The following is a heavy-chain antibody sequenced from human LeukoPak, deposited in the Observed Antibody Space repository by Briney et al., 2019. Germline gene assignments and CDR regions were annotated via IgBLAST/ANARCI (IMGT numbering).Heavy chain of an antibody. Sequence: SETLSLTCTVSGGSISSYYWSWIRQPPGKGLEWIGYIYYSESTNYNPSLKSRVTISVDTSKNQFSLKLSSVTAADTAVYYCARWSGSVTARNYYYYMDVWGEGTTVTVSS. D-gene: IGHD6-6*01. CDR2: IYYSEST. CDR3: ARWSGSVTARNYYYYMDV. V-gene: IGHV4-59*01. J-gene: IGHJ6*03. CDR1: GGSISSYY.